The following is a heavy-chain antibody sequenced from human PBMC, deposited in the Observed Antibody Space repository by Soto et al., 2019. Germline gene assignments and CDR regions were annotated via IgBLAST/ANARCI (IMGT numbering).Heavy chain of an antibody. CDR3: ARDLSGVEQQLVPALGY. D-gene: IGHD6-13*01. Sequence: QVQLQESGPGLVKPSQTLSLTCTVSGGSISSGGYYWSWIRQHPGKGLEWIGYIYYSGSTYYNPSLKTRVTISVDTSKNQFSLKLSSVTAADTAVYYCARDLSGVEQQLVPALGYWGQGTLVTVSS. J-gene: IGHJ4*02. CDR2: IYYSGST. CDR1: GGSISSGGYY. V-gene: IGHV4-31*03.